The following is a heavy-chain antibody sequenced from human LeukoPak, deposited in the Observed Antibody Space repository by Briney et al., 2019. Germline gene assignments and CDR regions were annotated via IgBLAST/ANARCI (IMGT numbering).Heavy chain of an antibody. CDR3: ARADSSGYYLVGGFDI. CDR1: GFTFDDYA. J-gene: IGHJ3*02. Sequence: GGSLRLSCAASGFTFDDYAMHWVRQAPGKGLEWVSGISWNGGSTGYADSVKGRFTISRDNAKNSLNLQMNSLRAEDTAVYYCARADSSGYYLVGGFDIWGQGTMVTISS. V-gene: IGHV3-20*04. D-gene: IGHD3-22*01. CDR2: ISWNGGST.